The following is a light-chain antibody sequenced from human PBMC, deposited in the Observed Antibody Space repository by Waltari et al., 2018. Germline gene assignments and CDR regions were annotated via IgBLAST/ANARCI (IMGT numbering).Light chain of an antibody. CDR3: CAFAATPL. CDR1: GGPYGCSGY. CDR2: DIY. Sequence: QSALTQPRPVSGSPGKAVTIPCPGPGGPYGCSGYVSRYQQHPRQAPKLLIYDIYKRPSGVPDRFSGSKSDNTASLTISGLQAEDEADFFCCAFAATPLFGGGTKLTVL. V-gene: IGLV2-11*01. J-gene: IGLJ3*02.